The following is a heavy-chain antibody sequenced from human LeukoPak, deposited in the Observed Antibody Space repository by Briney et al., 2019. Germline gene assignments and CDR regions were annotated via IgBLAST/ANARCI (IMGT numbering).Heavy chain of an antibody. CDR1: GFTFSSYA. V-gene: IGHV3-23*01. Sequence: GGSLRLSCAASGFTFSSYAMSWVRQAPGKGLERVSAISGSGGSTCYADSVKGRFTISRDNSKNKLYLQMNSLRAEDTAVYYCAKDRLAAAGVNAFEIWGQGTMVTVSS. J-gene: IGHJ3*02. D-gene: IGHD6-13*01. CDR2: ISGSGGST. CDR3: AKDRLAAAGVNAFEI.